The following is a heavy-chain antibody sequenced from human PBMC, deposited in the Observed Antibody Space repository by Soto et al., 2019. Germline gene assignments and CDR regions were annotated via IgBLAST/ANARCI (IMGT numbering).Heavy chain of an antibody. CDR3: AKSGLRFLDYFDY. J-gene: IGHJ4*02. Sequence: QVQLVESGGGVGQPGRALRLSCAASGFTLSNYGMHWVRQAPGKGLEWVAFISYDGTNKYYADSVKGRFTISRDSSKSALYLQMNSLRAEDTAVYYCAKSGLRFLDYFDYWGQGTPVTVSS. CDR2: ISYDGTNK. D-gene: IGHD3-3*01. V-gene: IGHV3-30*18. CDR1: GFTLSNYG.